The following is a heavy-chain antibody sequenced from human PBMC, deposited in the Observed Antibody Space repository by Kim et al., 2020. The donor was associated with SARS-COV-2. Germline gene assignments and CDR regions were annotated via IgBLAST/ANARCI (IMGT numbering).Heavy chain of an antibody. CDR3: ARDFIWPYYFDY. J-gene: IGHJ4*02. CDR1: GFTFSSYS. D-gene: IGHD3-3*01. Sequence: GGSLRLSCAASGFTFSSYSMNWVRQAPGKGLEWVSSISSSSSYIYYADSVKGRFTISRDNAKNSLYLQINSLRAEDTAVYYCARDFIWPYYFDYWGQGTLVTVSS. CDR2: ISSSSSYI. V-gene: IGHV3-21*01.